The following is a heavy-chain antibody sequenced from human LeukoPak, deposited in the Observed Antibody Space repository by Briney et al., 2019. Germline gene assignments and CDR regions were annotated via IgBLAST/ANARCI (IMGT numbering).Heavy chain of an antibody. CDR2: ISSSSSTI. CDR3: ASHYGGDY. J-gene: IGHJ4*02. V-gene: IGHV3-48*01. CDR1: GFTFSSYS. D-gene: IGHD4-23*01. Sequence: PGGSLRLSCAVSGFTFSSYSMNWVRQAPGRGLEWVSYISSSSSTIYYADSVKGRFTISRDNAKNSLYLQMNSLRAEDTAVYYCASHYGGDYWGQGTLVTVSS.